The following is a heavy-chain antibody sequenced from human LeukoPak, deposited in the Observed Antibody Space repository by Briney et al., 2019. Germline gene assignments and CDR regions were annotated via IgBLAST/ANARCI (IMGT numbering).Heavy chain of an antibody. Sequence: SETLSLTCTVSGGSLRSYYWSWLRQPPRKGLEGIGYIYYSGSTNYKPSLKSRVTISVDTSKNQFSLKLSSVTAADTAVYYCARLTEGYSSGWFDYWGQGTLVTVSS. CDR1: GGSLRSYY. J-gene: IGHJ4*02. V-gene: IGHV4-59*08. CDR2: IYYSGST. CDR3: ARLTEGYSSGWFDY. D-gene: IGHD6-19*01.